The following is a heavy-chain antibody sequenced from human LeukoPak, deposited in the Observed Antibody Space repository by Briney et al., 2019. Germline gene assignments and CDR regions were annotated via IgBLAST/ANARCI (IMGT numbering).Heavy chain of an antibody. CDR3: AKGQWEPYEH. V-gene: IGHV3-23*01. CDR1: GFTVSSNY. Sequence: GGSLRLSCAASGFTVSSNYMSWVRQAPGKGLEWVSAISGSGGSTYYADSVKGRFTISRDNSKNTLYLQMNSLRAEDTAVYYCAKGQWEPYEHWGQGTLVTVSS. J-gene: IGHJ4*02. D-gene: IGHD1-26*01. CDR2: ISGSGGST.